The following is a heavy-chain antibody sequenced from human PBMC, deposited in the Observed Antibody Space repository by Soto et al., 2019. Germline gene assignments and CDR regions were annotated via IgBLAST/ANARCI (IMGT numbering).Heavy chain of an antibody. J-gene: IGHJ4*02. V-gene: IGHV3-48*03. CDR2: ITTGGGTI. CDR3: ARRKSVPAAWAFYFDY. CDR1: GFTFSSYE. D-gene: IGHD2-2*01. Sequence: PGGSLRLSCAASGFTFSSYEMNWVRQAQGKGLEWLSYITTGGGTIYYADSAKGRFTISRDNAENSLYLQMNSLRAEDTAVYYCARRKSVPAAWAFYFDYWGQGALVTVSS.